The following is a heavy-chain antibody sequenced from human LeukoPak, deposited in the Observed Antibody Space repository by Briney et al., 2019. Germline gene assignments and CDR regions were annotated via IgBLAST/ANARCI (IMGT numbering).Heavy chain of an antibody. V-gene: IGHV3-21*01. CDR2: ISSSSSYI. J-gene: IGHJ4*02. CDR1: GFTFSSYS. Sequence: GGSLRLSCAASGFTFSSYSMNWVRQAPGKGLEWVSSISSSSSYIYYADSVKGRFTISRDNAKNLLYLQMNSLRAEDTAVYYCARDYLSTMVRGVGHFDYWGQGTLVTVSS. CDR3: ARDYLSTMVRGVGHFDY. D-gene: IGHD3-10*01.